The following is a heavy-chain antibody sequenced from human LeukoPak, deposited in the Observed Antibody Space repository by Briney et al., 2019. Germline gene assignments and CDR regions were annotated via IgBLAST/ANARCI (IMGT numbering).Heavy chain of an antibody. CDR1: GYSISSGYY. J-gene: IGHJ6*03. D-gene: IGHD3-3*01. V-gene: IGHV4-38-2*02. CDR3: ARVGVWSGYTLYYYYYMDV. CDR2: IYHSGST. Sequence: SETLSLTCTVSGYSISSGYYWGWIRQPPGKGLEWIGSIYHSGSTNYNPSLKSRVTISVDTSKNQFSLKLSSVTAADTAVYYCARVGVWSGYTLYYYYYMDVWGKGTTVTVSS.